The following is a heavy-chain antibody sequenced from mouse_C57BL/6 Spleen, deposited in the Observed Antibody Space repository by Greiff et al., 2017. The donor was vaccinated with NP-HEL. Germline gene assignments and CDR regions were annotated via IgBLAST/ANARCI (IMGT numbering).Heavy chain of an antibody. D-gene: IGHD1-1*01. CDR2: IYPRDGST. CDR1: GYTFTSYD. CDR3: AREGIYYYGSSYPYYAMDY. Sequence: VQLQQSGPELVKPGASVKLSCKASGYTFTSYDINWVKQRPGQGLEWIGWIYPRDGSTKYNEKFKGKATLTVDTSSSTAYMELHSLTSEDSAVYFCAREGIYYYGSSYPYYAMDYWGQGTSVTVSS. J-gene: IGHJ4*01. V-gene: IGHV1-85*01.